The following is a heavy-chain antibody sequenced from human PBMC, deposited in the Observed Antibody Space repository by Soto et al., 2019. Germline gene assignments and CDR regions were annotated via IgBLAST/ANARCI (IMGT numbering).Heavy chain of an antibody. CDR2: MNPDSGDT. J-gene: IGHJ4*02. D-gene: IGHD3-22*01. Sequence: QVQLVQSGAEVKKPGASVKVSCKASGYTFTNYDINWVRQATGQGLEWMGWMNPDSGDTRYAQKFQGRVTMTRDTSISTAYMELSSLRSEDTAVYYCARGRRDYYDSGDWVPLGHWGQGTLVTVSS. CDR1: GYTFTNYD. CDR3: ARGRRDYYDSGDWVPLGH. V-gene: IGHV1-8*01.